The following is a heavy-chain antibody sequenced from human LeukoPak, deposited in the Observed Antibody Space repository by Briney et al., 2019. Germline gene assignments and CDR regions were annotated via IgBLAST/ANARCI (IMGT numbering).Heavy chain of an antibody. CDR3: ARAPGGRGYSYGFDY. J-gene: IGHJ4*02. Sequence: GASVKVSCKASGGTFSSYAISWVRQAPGQGLEWMGGIIPIFGTANYAQKFQGRVTITADESTSTAYMELSSLRSDDTAVYYCARAPGGRGYSYGFDYWGQGTLVTVSS. CDR2: IIPIFGTA. CDR1: GGTFSSYA. D-gene: IGHD5-18*01. V-gene: IGHV1-69*13.